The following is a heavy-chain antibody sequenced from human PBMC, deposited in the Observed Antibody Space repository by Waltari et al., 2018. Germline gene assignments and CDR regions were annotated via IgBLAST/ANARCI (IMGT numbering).Heavy chain of an antibody. Sequence: SGVRQSLRKRREWIGEVRGDGISNYNAPVASRVTIALDTCNIKCSLRLTSATAADTAVYYCARDRGRGLYRDTWGPGTLVTVS. CDR3: ARDRGRGLYRDT. V-gene: IGHV4-4*02. D-gene: IGHD2-15*01. J-gene: IGHJ5*02. CDR2: VRGDGIS.